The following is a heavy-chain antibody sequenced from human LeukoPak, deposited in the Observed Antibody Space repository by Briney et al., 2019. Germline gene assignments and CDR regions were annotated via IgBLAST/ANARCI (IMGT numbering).Heavy chain of an antibody. V-gene: IGHV3-33*01. D-gene: IGHD2-15*01. CDR3: ARVLCSGGTCLDAFDI. CDR1: GFTFSSYG. J-gene: IGHJ3*02. CDR2: IWYDGSNK. Sequence: GRSLRLSCVASGFTFSSYGMYWVRQAPGKGLEWVAVIWYDGSNKYYADSVKGRFTISRDNSKNTLYLQMNSLRAEDTAVYYCARVLCSGGTCLDAFDIWGQGTMVTVSS.